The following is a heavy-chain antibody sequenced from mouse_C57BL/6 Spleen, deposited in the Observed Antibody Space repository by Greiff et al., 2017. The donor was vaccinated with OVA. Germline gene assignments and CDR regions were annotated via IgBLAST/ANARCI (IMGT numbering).Heavy chain of an antibody. CDR2: INPSSGDT. CDR1: GYTFTSYC. CDR3: ARSATTGVADFAY. J-gene: IGHJ3*01. V-gene: IGHV1-7*01. D-gene: IGHD1-1*01. Sequence: VQLQQSGAELAKPGASVKLSCKASGYTFTSYCMHWVKQRPGPGLEWIGYINPSSGDTKYNQKFNDKSTLTADKEASTAYMQLSSLTYEDDAVYYCARSATTGVADFAYWGQGTLVTVSA.